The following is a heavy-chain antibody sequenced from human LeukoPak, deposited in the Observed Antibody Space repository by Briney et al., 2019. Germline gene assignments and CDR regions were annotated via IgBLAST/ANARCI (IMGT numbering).Heavy chain of an antibody. Sequence: PGGSLRLSCAASGFTFSSYWMHWVRQAPGKGLVWVSRINSDGSSTSYADSVKGRFTISRDNAKNTLYLQMNSLRAEDTAVYYCARVSSQWLWPYGMDVWGQGTTVTVSS. D-gene: IGHD6-19*01. CDR2: INSDGSST. J-gene: IGHJ6*02. V-gene: IGHV3-74*01. CDR3: ARVSSQWLWPYGMDV. CDR1: GFTFSSYW.